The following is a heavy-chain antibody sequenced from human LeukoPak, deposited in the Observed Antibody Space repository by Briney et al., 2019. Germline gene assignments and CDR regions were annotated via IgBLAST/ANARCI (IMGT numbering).Heavy chain of an antibody. D-gene: IGHD1-1*01. V-gene: IGHV3-23*01. CDR2: SGVSGGT. Sequence: PGGSLRLSCEASGFTFSSYAMSWVRQAPGKGLEWVSTSGVSGGTYYADSVKGRFTVSRDNSKNTLYLQMNSLRVEDTTVYYCARRGKYYFESWGQGTPVTVSS. CDR1: GFTFSSYA. J-gene: IGHJ4*02. CDR3: ARRGKYYFES.